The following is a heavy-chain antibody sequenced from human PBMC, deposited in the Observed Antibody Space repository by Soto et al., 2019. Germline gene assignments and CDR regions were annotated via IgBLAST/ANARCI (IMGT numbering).Heavy chain of an antibody. CDR3: AREYCSSTSCYKKHFDY. Sequence: SETLSLTCTVSGGSISSGGYYWSWIRQHPGKGLEWIGYIYYSGSTYYNPSLKSRVTISVDTSKNQFSLKLSSVTAADTAVYYCAREYCSSTSCYKKHFDYRGKGTLVTVSS. CDR2: IYYSGST. D-gene: IGHD2-2*02. V-gene: IGHV4-31*03. J-gene: IGHJ4*02. CDR1: GGSISSGGYY.